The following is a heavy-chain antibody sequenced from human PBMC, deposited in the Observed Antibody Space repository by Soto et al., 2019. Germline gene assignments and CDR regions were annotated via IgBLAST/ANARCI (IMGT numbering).Heavy chain of an antibody. CDR1: GFTFSDAW. CDR3: TTGYYTVYYYGMDV. Sequence: LRLSCAASGFTFSDAWTSWVRQAPGKGLEWVGRIKSKTDGGTTDYAAPVKGRFTISRDDSKNTLYLQMNSLKTEDTAVYYCTTGYYTVYYYGMDVWGQGTTVTVS. V-gene: IGHV3-15*01. J-gene: IGHJ6*02. CDR2: IKSKTDGGTT. D-gene: IGHD3-22*01.